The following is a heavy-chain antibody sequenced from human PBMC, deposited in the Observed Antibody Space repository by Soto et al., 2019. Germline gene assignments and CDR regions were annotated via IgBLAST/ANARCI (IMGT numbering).Heavy chain of an antibody. CDR3: ARIIRTLAWDGVDV. D-gene: IGHD3-10*01. V-gene: IGHV4-59*01. CDR1: AGSISSYY. J-gene: IGHJ6*02. CDR2: IYNSGST. Sequence: QVQLQESGPGLVKASETLSLTCTVSAGSISSYYWGWIRQSPGKGLEWIGYIYNSGSTNYNPSLKSRLTMSVDNSKNQFSLKLSSVTAADTAVYYCARIIRTLAWDGVDVWGQGTRVTV.